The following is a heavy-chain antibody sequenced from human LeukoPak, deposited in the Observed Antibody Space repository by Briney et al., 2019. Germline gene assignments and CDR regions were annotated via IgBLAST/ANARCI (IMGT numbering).Heavy chain of an antibody. V-gene: IGHV3-23*01. D-gene: IGHD1-26*01. CDR1: GFTFSNYA. Sequence: QSGGSLRLSCAASGFTFSNYAMSWVRQAPGKGLEWLSTISGSGGSTYYADSVKGRFTISRDNSKNTLYLQMNSLRAEDTAVYYCAREPSGSLRYLYWGQGTLVTVSS. J-gene: IGHJ4*02. CDR2: ISGSGGST. CDR3: AREPSGSLRYLY.